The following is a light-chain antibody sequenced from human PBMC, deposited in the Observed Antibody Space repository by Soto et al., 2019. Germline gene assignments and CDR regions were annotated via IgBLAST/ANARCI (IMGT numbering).Light chain of an antibody. CDR2: GAS. V-gene: IGKV3-15*01. J-gene: IGKJ2*01. CDR3: QQYYGWRPRYT. CDR1: ETVFKK. Sequence: DTVLTQSPVTLSVSPGDSAIFSCRASETVFKKLAWYQQKPGQPPRLLIYGASTRATGITDRFAGDGSGTEVNPPINSRQPAVVVVDYCQQYYGWRPRYTFGQGTKLEI.